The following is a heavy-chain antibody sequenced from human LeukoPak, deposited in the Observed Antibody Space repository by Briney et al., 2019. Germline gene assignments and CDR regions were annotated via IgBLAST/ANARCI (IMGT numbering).Heavy chain of an antibody. CDR1: GFTFTSYT. V-gene: IGHV3-48*02. J-gene: IGHJ6*02. Sequence: PGGSLRLSCAASGFTFTSYTMNWVRQAPGKGLEWISYIRTSGGVVSYTDSVRGRFTISTDSAKNSLYLQMNSLRDDDTAVYYCASAYYDFWSGFVVMEGGMDVWGQGTTVTVSS. D-gene: IGHD3-3*01. CDR3: ASAYYDFWSGFVVMEGGMDV. CDR2: IRTSGGVV.